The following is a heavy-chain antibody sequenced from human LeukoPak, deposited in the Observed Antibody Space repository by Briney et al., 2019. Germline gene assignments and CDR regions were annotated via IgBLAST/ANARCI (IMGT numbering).Heavy chain of an antibody. CDR3: ARVGTIFGVVIN. CDR1: GGSISSSYYY. Sequence: SETLSLTCTVSGGSISSSYYYWGWIRQPPRKGLQWIGSIYYSGSTYYNPSLKSRVTISVDTSKNQFSLKLGSVTAADTAVYYCARVGTIFGVVINWGQGTLVTVSS. V-gene: IGHV4-39*07. CDR2: IYYSGST. J-gene: IGHJ4*02. D-gene: IGHD3-3*01.